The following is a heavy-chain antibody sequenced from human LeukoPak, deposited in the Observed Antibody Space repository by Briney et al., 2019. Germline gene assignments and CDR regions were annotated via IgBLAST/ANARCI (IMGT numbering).Heavy chain of an antibody. D-gene: IGHD1-26*01. CDR2: IIPIFGST. CDR3: ARVGRSRGSLPNSYYYMDV. V-gene: IGHV1-69*05. Sequence: GASVKVSCNASGDIFNSYSVSWVRQAPGQGLEWMGGIIPIFGSTNYAQKFQGRVTITTDQSTRTAYMEVNSLSSDDTAVYYCARVGRSRGSLPNSYYYMDVWGKGTTVTVSS. J-gene: IGHJ6*03. CDR1: GDIFNSYS.